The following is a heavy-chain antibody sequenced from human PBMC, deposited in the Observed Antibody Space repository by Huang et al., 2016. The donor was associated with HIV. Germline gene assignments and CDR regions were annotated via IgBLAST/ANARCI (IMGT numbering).Heavy chain of an antibody. Sequence: QVQLQQWGAGLLKPSETLSLTCAVYGGSFSDSSWSWIRQSPEKGLEWIGEIKHSESTNVNPSRKSRVTLSVDTSKNQFSLKLTSVTAADTAVYYCARARQGDQLEQSNYFDFWGQGTLVTVSS. CDR1: GGSFSDSS. V-gene: IGHV4-34*02. CDR3: ARARQGDQLEQSNYFDF. D-gene: IGHD1-1*01. J-gene: IGHJ4*02. CDR2: IKHSEST.